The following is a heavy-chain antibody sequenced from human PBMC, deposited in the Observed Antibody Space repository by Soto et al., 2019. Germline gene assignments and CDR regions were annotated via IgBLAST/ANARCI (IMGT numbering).Heavy chain of an antibody. CDR3: ARDRGYDFWSGYYIYGMDV. V-gene: IGHV1-18*04. CDR2: ISAYNGNT. Sequence: ASVKGSCKASGYTFTSYDISWVRQAPGQGLEWMGWISAYNGNTNYAQKLQGRVTMTTDTSTSTAYMELRSLRSDDTAVYYCARDRGYDFWSGYYIYGMDVWGQGTTVTSP. J-gene: IGHJ6*02. CDR1: GYTFTSYD. D-gene: IGHD3-3*01.